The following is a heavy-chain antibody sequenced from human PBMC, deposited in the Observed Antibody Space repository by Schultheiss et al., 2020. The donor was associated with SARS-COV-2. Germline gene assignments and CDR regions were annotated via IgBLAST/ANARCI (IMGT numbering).Heavy chain of an antibody. Sequence: SETLSLTCTVSGGSISSYYWSWIRQPPGKGLEWIGYIYYSGSTNYNPSLKSRVTISVDTSKNQFSLKLSSVTAADTAVYYCALDTKGWGDAFDIWGQGTTVTVSS. D-gene: IGHD3-16*01. V-gene: IGHV4-59*01. CDR1: GGSISSYY. CDR3: ALDTKGWGDAFDI. CDR2: IYYSGST. J-gene: IGHJ3*02.